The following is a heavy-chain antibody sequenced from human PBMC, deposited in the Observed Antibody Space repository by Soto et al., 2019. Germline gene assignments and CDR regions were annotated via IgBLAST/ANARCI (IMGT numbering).Heavy chain of an antibody. Sequence: PSETLSLTCTVSGGSISSYYWTWIRQPPGKGLEWIGYIYYSGSTNYNPSLKSRVTISVDTSKNQFSLKLSSVTAADTAVYYCARGYGSSWYWFDPWGQGTLVTVSS. V-gene: IGHV4-59*01. J-gene: IGHJ5*02. CDR2: IYYSGST. CDR1: GGSISSYY. CDR3: ARGYGSSWYWFDP. D-gene: IGHD6-13*01.